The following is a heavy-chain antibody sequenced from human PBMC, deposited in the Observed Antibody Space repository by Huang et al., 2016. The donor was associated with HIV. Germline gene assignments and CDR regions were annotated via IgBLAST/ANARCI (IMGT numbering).Heavy chain of an antibody. V-gene: IGHV1-18*01. D-gene: IGHD2-21*02. CDR2: ISPYNDNT. CDR3: ARSGKGDNVVVTPIDH. Sequence: QVQLVQSGAEVKKPGASVTVSCKASGYSFTSYGINWVRQAPGQGLEWMGWISPYNDNTNYAQKVQGRVSMTTDTSTNTAYMELRSLRSDDTAVYYCARSGKGDNVVVTPIDHWGQGTLVTVS. CDR1: GYSFTSYG. J-gene: IGHJ4*02.